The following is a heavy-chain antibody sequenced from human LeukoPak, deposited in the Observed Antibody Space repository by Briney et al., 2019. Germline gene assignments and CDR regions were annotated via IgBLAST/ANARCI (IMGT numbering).Heavy chain of an antibody. CDR1: GYTFTSYD. Sequence: GASVKVSCKASGYTFTSYDINWVRQATGQGLEWMGWMNPNSGNTGYAQKFQGRVTMTRDTSTSTVYMELSSLRSEDTAVYYCARDDPLEKISSGWGPWGQGTLVTVSS. D-gene: IGHD6-19*01. J-gene: IGHJ5*02. CDR3: ARDDPLEKISSGWGP. CDR2: MNPNSGNT. V-gene: IGHV1-8*01.